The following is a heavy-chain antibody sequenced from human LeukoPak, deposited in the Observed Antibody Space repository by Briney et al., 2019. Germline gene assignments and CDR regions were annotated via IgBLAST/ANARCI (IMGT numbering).Heavy chain of an antibody. CDR1: GFTFSTYN. CDR3: ARDYYNPGSYPFDY. CDR2: IGSSASPI. V-gene: IGHV3-48*02. J-gene: IGHJ4*02. Sequence: GGSLRLSCATSGFTFSTYNMNWVRQAPGKGLEWISYIGSSASPIYYADSVKGRFTISRDNAKNSLYLQMNSLRDEDTAVYYCARDYYNPGSYPFDYWGQGTLVTVSS. D-gene: IGHD3-10*01.